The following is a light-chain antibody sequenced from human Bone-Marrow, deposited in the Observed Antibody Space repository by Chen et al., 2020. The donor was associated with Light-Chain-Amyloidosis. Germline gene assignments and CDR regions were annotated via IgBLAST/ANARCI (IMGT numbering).Light chain of an antibody. V-gene: IGLV3-21*03. Sequence: SYVLPQPPSVSVAPGKAATITSEAHKIGSKRVHWYQQKPGQAPVLVVYDDSDRASGIPGRFSVTNSANTATLTSNGDEAGEEADYYCPLDDSRTYQEVFGTGSRVTVL. CDR2: DDS. J-gene: IGLJ1*01. CDR3: PLDDSRTYQEV. CDR1: KIGSKR.